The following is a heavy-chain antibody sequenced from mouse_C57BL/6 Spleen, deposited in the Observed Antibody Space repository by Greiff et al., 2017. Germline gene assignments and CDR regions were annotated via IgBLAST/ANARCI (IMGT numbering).Heavy chain of an antibody. Sequence: QVQLQQPGAELVMPGASVKLSCKASGYTFTSYWMHWVKQRPGQGLEWIGEIDPSDSYTNYNQKFKGKSTLTVDKSSSTAYMQLSSLTSEDSAVYYCARGWVNWAVFDYWGQGTTLTVSS. V-gene: IGHV1-69*01. J-gene: IGHJ2*01. CDR3: ARGWVNWAVFDY. CDR2: IDPSDSYT. CDR1: GYTFTSYW. D-gene: IGHD4-1*01.